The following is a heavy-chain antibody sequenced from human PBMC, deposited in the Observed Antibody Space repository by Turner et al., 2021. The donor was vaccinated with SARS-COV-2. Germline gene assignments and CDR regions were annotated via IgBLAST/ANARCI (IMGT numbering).Heavy chain of an antibody. CDR3: ARRSEGYYGSGSHWFDP. CDR1: GGSISSSPYY. D-gene: IGHD3-10*01. J-gene: IGHJ5*02. V-gene: IGHV4-39*01. Sequence: QLQLQESGSGLVKPSETLSLTCTVSGGSISSSPYYWGLIRPPPGKGLGWIGSIYYSGSTYYNPSLKSRVTISVDTSKSQVSLKLSSVTAADTAVYYCARRSEGYYGSGSHWFDPWGQGTLVTVSS. CDR2: IYYSGST.